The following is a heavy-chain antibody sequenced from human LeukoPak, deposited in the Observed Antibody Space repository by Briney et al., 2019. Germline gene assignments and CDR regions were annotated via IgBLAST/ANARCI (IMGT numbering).Heavy chain of an antibody. CDR2: ISAYNGNT. V-gene: IGHV1-18*01. Sequence: ASVKVSCKASGYTFTSYGISWVRQAPGQGLEWVGWISAYNGNTNYAQKLQGRVTMTTDTSTSTAYMELRSLRSDNTAVYYCARDTSVVVTATYYYYYGMDVWGQGTTVTVSS. J-gene: IGHJ6*02. CDR1: GYTFTSYG. CDR3: ARDTSVVVTATYYYYYGMDV. D-gene: IGHD2-21*02.